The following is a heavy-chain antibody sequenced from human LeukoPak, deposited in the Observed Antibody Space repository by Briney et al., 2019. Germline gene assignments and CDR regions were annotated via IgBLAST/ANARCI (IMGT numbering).Heavy chain of an antibody. D-gene: IGHD6-19*01. V-gene: IGHV1-2*02. CDR2: INPNSGGT. CDR1: GYTFTGYY. J-gene: IGHJ4*02. CDR3: ARDRAYSRGSFDY. Sequence: ASVKVSCKASGYTFTGYYIHWVRQAPGQGLEWMGWINPNSGGTNYAQKFQGRVTMTRDTSISTAYMELSRLRSDDTAVYYCARDRAYSRGSFDYWGQGTLVTVSS.